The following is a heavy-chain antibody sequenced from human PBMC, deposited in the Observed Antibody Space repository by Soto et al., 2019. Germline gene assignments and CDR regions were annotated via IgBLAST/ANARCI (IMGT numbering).Heavy chain of an antibody. D-gene: IGHD2-21*02. J-gene: IGHJ4*02. CDR2: INPSGGYT. V-gene: IGHV1-46*03. Sequence: GASVKVSCKASGYTFTSYYMNWVRQAPGQGLEWLGIINPSGGYTTYAQRFLGRVTMTSDTSTSTVHMELGSLTSEDTAVYYCARGGGIVVVTAPYAYRGQRTLVTVSS. CDR3: ARGGGIVVVTAPYAY. CDR1: GYTFTSYY.